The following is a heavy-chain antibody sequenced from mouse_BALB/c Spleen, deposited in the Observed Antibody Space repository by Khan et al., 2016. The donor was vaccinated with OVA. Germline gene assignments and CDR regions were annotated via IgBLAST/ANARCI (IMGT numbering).Heavy chain of an antibody. D-gene: IGHD1-1*01. CDR1: GFTFSNYG. Sequence: EVQLVESGGDLVKPGGSLKLSCAASGFTFSNYGMSWVRQTPDKRLEWVAIINTSGSYTYYPESVKGRFTFSRDNAYNTLYLHLSSLKSEDTAIYYCARGLYGSGYDYYAMDYWGQGTSVTVSS. CDR3: ARGLYGSGYDYYAMDY. J-gene: IGHJ4*01. CDR2: INTSGSYT. V-gene: IGHV5-6*01.